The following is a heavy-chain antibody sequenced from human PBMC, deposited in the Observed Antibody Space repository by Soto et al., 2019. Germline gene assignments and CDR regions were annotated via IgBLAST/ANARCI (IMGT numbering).Heavy chain of an antibody. Sequence: ASVKVSCKASGYTFTGYYMHWVRQAPGQGLEWMGWINPNSGGTNYAQKFQGRVTMTRDTSISTAYMELSRLRSDDTAVYYCARAWTAYDILTGYSFDYWGQGTLVTVYS. CDR2: INPNSGGT. CDR1: GYTFTGYY. CDR3: ARAWTAYDILTGYSFDY. D-gene: IGHD3-9*01. J-gene: IGHJ4*02. V-gene: IGHV1-2*02.